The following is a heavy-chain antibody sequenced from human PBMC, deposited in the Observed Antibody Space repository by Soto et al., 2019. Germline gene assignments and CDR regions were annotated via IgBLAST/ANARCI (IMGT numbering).Heavy chain of an antibody. J-gene: IGHJ6*02. CDR3: ARDAADSYYYYYGMDV. V-gene: IGHV3-21*01. Sequence: EVQLVESGGGLVKPGGSLRLSCAASGFTFSSYSMNWVRQAPGKGLEWVSSISSSSSYIYYADSVKGRFTISRDNAKNSLYLQMNSLRAEDTAVYYCARDAADSYYYYYGMDVWGQGTTVTVSS. CDR1: GFTFSSYS. D-gene: IGHD2-15*01. CDR2: ISSSSSYI.